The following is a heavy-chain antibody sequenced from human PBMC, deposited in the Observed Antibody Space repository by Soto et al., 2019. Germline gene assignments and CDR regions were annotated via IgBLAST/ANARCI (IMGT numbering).Heavy chain of an antibody. Sequence: QVQLVQSGAEVKKPGASVKVSRKASGYTFTSYGISWVRQAPGQGLEWMGWISAYNGNTNYAQKLQGRVTMTPDTSTSPDYMELRSLRSDDTAVYYCARASGDYAGYFDYWGQGTLVTVSS. CDR3: ARASGDYAGYFDY. J-gene: IGHJ4*02. V-gene: IGHV1-18*01. CDR1: GYTFTSYG. CDR2: ISAYNGNT. D-gene: IGHD4-17*01.